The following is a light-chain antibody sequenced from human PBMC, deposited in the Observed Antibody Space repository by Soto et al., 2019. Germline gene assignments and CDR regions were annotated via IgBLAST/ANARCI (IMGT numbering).Light chain of an antibody. Sequence: IPMSQSPSTMSGSXGDRVTIARRAGWSICVCLAWYQQIAGIAPNVXXYKASRLESGGPSRFSSSGSVTEFTRTISSLQPDDFATYYGQHYNSYSEAFGQGTKVDIK. J-gene: IGKJ1*01. CDR1: WSICVC. CDR2: KAS. V-gene: IGKV1-5*03. CDR3: QHYNSYSEA.